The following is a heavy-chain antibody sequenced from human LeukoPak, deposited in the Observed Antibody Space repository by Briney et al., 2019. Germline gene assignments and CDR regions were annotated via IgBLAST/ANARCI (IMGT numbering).Heavy chain of an antibody. CDR2: IYYSGST. J-gene: IGHJ4*02. D-gene: IGHD3-22*01. CDR1: GGFISSYY. CDR3: ARVSSGYYYVYDY. Sequence: SETLSLTCTVSGGFISSYYWSWIRQPPGKGLEWIGYIYYSGSTNYNPSLKSRVTISVDTSKNQFSLKLSSVTAADTAVYYCARVSSGYYYVYDYWGQGTLVTVSS. V-gene: IGHV4-59*01.